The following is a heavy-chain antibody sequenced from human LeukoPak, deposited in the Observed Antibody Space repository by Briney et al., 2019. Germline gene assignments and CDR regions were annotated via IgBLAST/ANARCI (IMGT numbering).Heavy chain of an antibody. D-gene: IGHD3-10*01. CDR2: VNPNSGGT. CDR1: GYTDTGYD. J-gene: IGHJ5*02. CDR3: ARGGSGSYFSWLDP. V-gene: IGHV1-2*02. Sequence: ASVKVSCKASGYTDTGYDIHWVRQAPGQGLECMGWVNPNSGGTNYAQKFQGRVTMTRDTSISTAYMELSRLRSDDTAVYYCARGGSGSYFSWLDPWGQGTLVTVSS.